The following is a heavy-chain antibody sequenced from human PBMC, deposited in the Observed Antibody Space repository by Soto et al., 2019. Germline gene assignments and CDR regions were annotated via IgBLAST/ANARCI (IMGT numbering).Heavy chain of an antibody. V-gene: IGHV3-64*02. Sequence: GGSLRLSCAASGFTFSSYAMHWVRQAPGKGLEYVSAISSNGGSTYYADSVKGRFTISRDNSKNTLYLQMGSLRAEDMAVYYCARGHTAMAGTDAEYFQHWGQGTLVTVSS. CDR2: ISSNGGST. D-gene: IGHD5-18*01. CDR1: GFTFSSYA. CDR3: ARGHTAMAGTDAEYFQH. J-gene: IGHJ1*01.